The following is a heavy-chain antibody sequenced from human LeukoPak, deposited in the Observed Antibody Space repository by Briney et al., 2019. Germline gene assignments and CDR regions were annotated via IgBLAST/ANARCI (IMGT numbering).Heavy chain of an antibody. CDR3: AKGSRGGSYSHLDH. V-gene: IGHV3-7*03. CDR1: GFMFSSNW. CDR2: IKEDGTET. D-gene: IGHD1-26*01. J-gene: IGHJ4*02. Sequence: GGSLRLSCAASGFMFSSNWMSWVRLAPGKGLEWVANIKEDGTETYYVDSVKGRFTISRDNSWNTLFLQMNSLRAEDTAVYYCAKGSRGGSYSHLDHWGQGTLVTVPS.